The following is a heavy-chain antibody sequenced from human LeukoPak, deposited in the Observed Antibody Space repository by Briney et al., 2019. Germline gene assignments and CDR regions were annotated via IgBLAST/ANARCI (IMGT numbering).Heavy chain of an antibody. V-gene: IGHV4-30-2*01. CDR1: GDSISSGGYS. J-gene: IGHJ4*02. CDR2: IYHSGST. D-gene: IGHD3-10*01. CDR3: ARVDGSGSYQLFDY. Sequence: PSQTLSLTCAVSGDSISSGGYSWSWIRQPPGKGLEWIGYIYHSGSTYYNPSLKSRVTISVDRSKNPFTLKLSSVTAADTAVYYCARVDGSGSYQLFDYWGQGTLVTVSS.